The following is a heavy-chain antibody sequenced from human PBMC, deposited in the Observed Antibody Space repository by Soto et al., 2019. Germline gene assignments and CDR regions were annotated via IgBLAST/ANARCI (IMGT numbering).Heavy chain of an antibody. CDR3: ARDATSDFWSSHPGICLDY. V-gene: IGHV1-69*06. D-gene: IGHD3-3*01. J-gene: IGHJ4*02. CDR2: IIPIFGTA. Sequence: QVQLVQSGAEVKKPGSSVKVSCKASGGTFSSYAISWVRQAPGQGLEWMGGIIPIFGTANYAQKFQGRVTITADKSTSTAYMELSSLRSEDTAVYYCARDATSDFWSSHPGICLDYWGQGTLVTVSS. CDR1: GGTFSSYA.